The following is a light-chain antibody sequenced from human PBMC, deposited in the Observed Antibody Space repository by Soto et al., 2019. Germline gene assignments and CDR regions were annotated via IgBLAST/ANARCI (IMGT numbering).Light chain of an antibody. Sequence: EIVLTQSPGTLSLYPGDRATLSCRASQSVTSNYLACYQHKPGQYHSLLIYGASSRATGIPDRFSGSGSGTDFTLTISRLEPEDFGVYYCQQYGSSAPITFGQGTRLEI. CDR1: QSVTSNY. CDR2: GAS. J-gene: IGKJ5*01. V-gene: IGKV3-20*01. CDR3: QQYGSSAPIT.